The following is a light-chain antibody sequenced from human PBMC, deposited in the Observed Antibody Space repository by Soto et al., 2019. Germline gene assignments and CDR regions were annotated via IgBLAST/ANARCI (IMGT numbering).Light chain of an antibody. CDR3: QQYHIWYT. CDR1: QSVNSH. CDR2: EAS. Sequence: EIVMTQSPATLSVSPGERATLSCRASQSVNSHLAWSQQRPGQAPRLLMYEASTRSTGVPARFSASGSGTDFTLTISGLQSEDFAVYYCQQYHIWYTFGQGTRLEIK. J-gene: IGKJ5*01. V-gene: IGKV3-15*01.